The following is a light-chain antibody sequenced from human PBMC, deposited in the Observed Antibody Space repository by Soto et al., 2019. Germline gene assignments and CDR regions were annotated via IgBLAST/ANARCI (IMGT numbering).Light chain of an antibody. J-gene: IGKJ1*01. Sequence: DILMTQSPSTLSASVGDRVTITCRASQTISSWLAWYQQKPGKAPKLLICKASILESGVPSRFSGGGSGTEFTLTISSLQPDDFGTYYCQQYNAYMRTFGQGTKVDIK. CDR3: QQYNAYMRT. V-gene: IGKV1-5*03. CDR1: QTISSW. CDR2: KAS.